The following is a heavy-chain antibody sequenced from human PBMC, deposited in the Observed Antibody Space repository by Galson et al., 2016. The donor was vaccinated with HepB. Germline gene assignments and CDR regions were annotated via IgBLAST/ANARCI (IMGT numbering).Heavy chain of an antibody. CDR3: ATGPPSYYYDSSGYYSG. CDR2: ITSTGSYT. V-gene: IGHV3-11*06. D-gene: IGHD3-22*01. CDR1: GFTFSDNY. J-gene: IGHJ4*02. Sequence: SLRLSCAASGFTFSDNYMSWIRQAPGKGLEWLSYITSTGSYTNCAGSVKGRFTVSRDNAKNSLYLQMNSLRAEDTAVYYCATGPPSYYYDSSGYYSGWGQGTLVTVSS.